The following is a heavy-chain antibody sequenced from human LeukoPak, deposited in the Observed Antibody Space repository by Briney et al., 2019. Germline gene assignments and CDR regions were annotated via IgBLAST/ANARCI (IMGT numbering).Heavy chain of an antibody. CDR3: ARTGEYNSSWTDPAFSYYYMDV. J-gene: IGHJ6*03. V-gene: IGHV5-51*01. CDR2: IYPGDSDT. D-gene: IGHD6-13*01. CDR1: GYSFTSYW. Sequence: GESLKISCTGSGYSFTSYWIGWVRQMPGKGLEWMGIIYPGDSDTRYSPSFQGQVTISADKSTSTAYLQWSSLKASDTAMYYCARTGEYNSSWTDPAFSYYYMDVWGKGTTVTVSS.